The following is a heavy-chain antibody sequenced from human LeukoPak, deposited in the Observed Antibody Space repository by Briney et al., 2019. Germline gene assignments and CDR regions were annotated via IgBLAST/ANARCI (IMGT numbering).Heavy chain of an antibody. V-gene: IGHV3-30-3*01. J-gene: IGHJ4*02. Sequence: GGSLRLSCAASGFTFSSYAMHWVRQAPGKGLEWVAVISYDGNNKYHTDSVKGRFIISRDNSKNTLYLQMNSLRAEDTAVYYCTREDANSYFDYWGQGTLVTVSS. D-gene: IGHD1-7*01. CDR2: ISYDGNNK. CDR1: GFTFSSYA. CDR3: TREDANSYFDY.